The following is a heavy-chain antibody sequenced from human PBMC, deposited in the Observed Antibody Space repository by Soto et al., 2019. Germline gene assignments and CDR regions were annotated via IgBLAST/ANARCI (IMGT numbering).Heavy chain of an antibody. J-gene: IGHJ2*01. D-gene: IGHD4-17*01. CDR2: IYYSGST. V-gene: IGHV4-30-4*01. CDR3: ARVERDYGERYFDL. Sequence: PSETLSLTCTVSGGSISSGDYYWSWIRQPPGKGLEWIGYIYYSGSTYYNPSLKSRVTISVDTSKNQFSLKLSSVTAADTAVYYCARVERDYGERYFDLWGRGTLVTVSS. CDR1: GGSISSGDYY.